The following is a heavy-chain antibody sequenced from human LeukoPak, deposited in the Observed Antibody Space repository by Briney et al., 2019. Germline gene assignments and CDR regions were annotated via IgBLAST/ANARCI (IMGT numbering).Heavy chain of an antibody. CDR1: GFTFDDYE. V-gene: IGHV3-20*04. CDR2: INWNGGST. D-gene: IGHD3-10*01. Sequence: GGSLRLSCAASGFTFDDYEMSWVRQAPGKGLEWVSGINWNGGSTGYADSVKGRFTISRDNSKNTLYLQMNSLRAEDTAVYYCARTVLWFGEDPLYYFDYWGQGTLVTVSS. CDR3: ARTVLWFGEDPLYYFDY. J-gene: IGHJ4*02.